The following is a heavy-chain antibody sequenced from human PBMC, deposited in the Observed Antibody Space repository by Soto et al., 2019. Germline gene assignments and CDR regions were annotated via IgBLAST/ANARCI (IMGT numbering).Heavy chain of an antibody. CDR1: GYTFTSYY. V-gene: IGHV1-46*01. CDR2: INPSGGST. Sequence: ASVKVSCKASGYTFTSYYMHWVRQAPGQGLEWMGIINPSGGSTSYAQKFQGRVTMTRDTSTSTVYTELSSLRSEDTAVYYCAREITLRAHSSSSDAFDIWGQGTMVTVSS. J-gene: IGHJ3*02. D-gene: IGHD6-13*01. CDR3: AREITLRAHSSSSDAFDI.